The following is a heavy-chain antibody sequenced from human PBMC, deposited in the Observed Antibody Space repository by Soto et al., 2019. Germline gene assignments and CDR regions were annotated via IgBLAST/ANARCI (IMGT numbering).Heavy chain of an antibody. CDR3: ARRTARDPAYYYGMDV. CDR2: INPNSGGT. Sequence: ASVKFSCKASGNTFTGYDMHWVRQAPGQGLEWMGWINPNSGGTNYAQKFQGRVTMTRDTSISTAYMELSRLRSDDTAVYYCARRTARDPAYYYGMDVWGQGSTGTVSS. V-gene: IGHV1-2*02. D-gene: IGHD5-18*01. CDR1: GNTFTGYD. J-gene: IGHJ6*02.